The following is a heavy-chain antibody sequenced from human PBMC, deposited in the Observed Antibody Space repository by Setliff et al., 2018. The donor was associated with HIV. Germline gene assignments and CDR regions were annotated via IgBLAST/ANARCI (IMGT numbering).Heavy chain of an antibody. CDR1: GGSISSGSYF. D-gene: IGHD2-15*01. CDR2: IYTSGST. Sequence: SETLSLTCTVSGGSISSGSYFWTWIRQPAGKGLEWIGRIYTSGSTNYNPSLKSRVTISVDTSKTQFSLNLSSVTAADTAVYYCARVRYCSGGSCYGGAYWFDPWGQGTLVTVSS. CDR3: ARVRYCSGGSCYGGAYWFDP. V-gene: IGHV4-61*02. J-gene: IGHJ5*02.